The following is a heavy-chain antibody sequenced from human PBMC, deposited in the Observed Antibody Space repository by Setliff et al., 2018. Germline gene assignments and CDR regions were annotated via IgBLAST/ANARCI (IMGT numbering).Heavy chain of an antibody. CDR3: ARGGDILTGGASWAFDI. D-gene: IGHD3-9*01. Sequence: ASVKVSCKASGYTFTGYYVHWVRQAPGQGLEWMGWINPNSGGTDYTQKFQGRVTVTRDTSISTAYMELSRLRSDDTAVYYCARGGDILTGGASWAFDIWGHGTMVTVSS. V-gene: IGHV1-2*02. J-gene: IGHJ3*02. CDR1: GYTFTGYY. CDR2: INPNSGGT.